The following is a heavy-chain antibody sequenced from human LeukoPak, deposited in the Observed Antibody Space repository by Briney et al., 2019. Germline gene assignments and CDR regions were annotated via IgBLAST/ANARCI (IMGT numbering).Heavy chain of an antibody. CDR3: TRQMPAIRYFDF. CDR1: GFTFSSYA. CDR2: ISGSGGST. Sequence: GGPLRLSCAASGFTFSSYAMSWVRQAPGKGLEWVSAISGSGGSTYYADSVKGRFTISRDNARNTLYLQMNSLRAEDTAVYYCTRQMPAIRYFDFWGQGTLVTVSS. V-gene: IGHV3-23*01. J-gene: IGHJ4*02. D-gene: IGHD5-24*01.